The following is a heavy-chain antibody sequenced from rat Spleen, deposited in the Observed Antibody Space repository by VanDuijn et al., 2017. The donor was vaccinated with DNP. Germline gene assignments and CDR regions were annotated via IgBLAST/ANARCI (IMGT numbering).Heavy chain of an antibody. Sequence: EVQLVESGGGLVQPGRSMKLSCAASGFTFSNYDMAWVRQAPKKGLEWVATISYDGSSTYYRDSVKGRFTISRDNAKSTLYLQMDSLRSEDTATYYCTTAHNYGSYGFAYWGQGTLVTVSS. CDR1: GFTFSNYD. D-gene: IGHD1-3*01. CDR2: ISYDGSST. J-gene: IGHJ3*01. V-gene: IGHV5-7*01. CDR3: TTAHNYGSYGFAY.